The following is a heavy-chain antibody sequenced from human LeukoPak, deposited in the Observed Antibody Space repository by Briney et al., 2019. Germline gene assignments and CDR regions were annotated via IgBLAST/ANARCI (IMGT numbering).Heavy chain of an antibody. CDR2: IYTSGTT. CDR3: ATGGAVPGIDH. CDR1: GGSISRFS. V-gene: IGHV4-4*07. J-gene: IGHJ4*02. Sequence: SETLSLTCNVSGGSISRFSWSWIRQSAGKGLVWIGRIYTSGTTNYNPSLKSRVSMSLDTSKSQFSLRLNSVTAADTAVYYCATGGAVPGIDHWGQGIQVTVSS. D-gene: IGHD6-19*01.